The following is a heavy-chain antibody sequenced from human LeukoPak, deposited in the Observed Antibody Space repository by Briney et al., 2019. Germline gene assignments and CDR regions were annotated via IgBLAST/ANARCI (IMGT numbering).Heavy chain of an antibody. D-gene: IGHD3-10*01. Sequence: GGSLRLSCAASGFTVSSNYMSWVRQAPGKGLEWVSVIYSGGSTYYADSVKGRFTISRDNSKNTLYLQMNSLRAEDTAVYYCMVRGVISGRICVYWGQGTLVTVSS. V-gene: IGHV3-53*01. CDR2: IYSGGST. CDR1: GFTVSSNY. CDR3: MVRGVISGRICVY. J-gene: IGHJ4*02.